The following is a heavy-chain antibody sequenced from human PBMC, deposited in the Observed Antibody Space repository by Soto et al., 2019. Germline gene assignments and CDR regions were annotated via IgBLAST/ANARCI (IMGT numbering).Heavy chain of an antibody. CDR1: GYTFNRHG. J-gene: IGHJ4*02. D-gene: IGHD1-26*01. CDR3: ARVRIVGAREIDF. Sequence: QVHLVQSGGEVKKPGASVKVSCKGSGYTFNRHGITWVRQAPGQGLEWMGWISGYNGDINYEQKFQGRVTLSSDTLTSTVYLELKSLRFDDTAVYYCARVRIVGAREIDFWGQGTLVTVSS. V-gene: IGHV1-18*04. CDR2: ISGYNGDI.